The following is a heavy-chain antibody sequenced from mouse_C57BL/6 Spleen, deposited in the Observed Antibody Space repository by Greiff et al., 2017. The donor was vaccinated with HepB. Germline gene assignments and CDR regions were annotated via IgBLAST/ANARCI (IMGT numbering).Heavy chain of an antibody. CDR2: INPNNGGT. CDR3: ARGDYGDDEGGDD. V-gene: IGHV1-26*01. Sequence: VQLQQSGPELVKPGASVKISCQASGYTFTDYYMNWVKQSHGKSLEWIGVINPNNGGTSYNQKFKGKATLTVAKSSSTAYMELRSQTSEDSAVYYGARGDYGDDEGGDDWGQGTTLTVSS. J-gene: IGHJ2*01. D-gene: IGHD2-2*01. CDR1: GYTFTDYY.